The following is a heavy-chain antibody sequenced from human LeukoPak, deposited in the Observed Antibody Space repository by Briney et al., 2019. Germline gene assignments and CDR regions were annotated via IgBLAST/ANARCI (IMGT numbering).Heavy chain of an antibody. D-gene: IGHD2-2*01. Sequence: GGSLRLSCAASGFTFSSYAMSWVRQAPGKGLEWVSVIYSGGSTYYADSVKGRFTISRDNSKNTLYLQMNSLRAEDTAVYYCARSLKDIVVVPAATVAFDIWGQGTMVTVSS. J-gene: IGHJ3*02. CDR2: IYSGGST. CDR1: GFTFSSYA. V-gene: IGHV3-66*02. CDR3: ARSLKDIVVVPAATVAFDI.